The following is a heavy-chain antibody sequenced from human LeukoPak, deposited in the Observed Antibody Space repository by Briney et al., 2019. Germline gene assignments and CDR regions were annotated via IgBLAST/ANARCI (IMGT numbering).Heavy chain of an antibody. Sequence: PSETLSLTCTVSGGSISSYYWSWIRQPPGKGLEWIGYIYYSGSTNYNPSLKSRVTISVDTSKNQFSLKLSSVTAADTAVYYCARGDGWLQFVYWGQGTLVTVSS. CDR3: ARGDGWLQFVY. V-gene: IGHV4-59*01. J-gene: IGHJ4*02. D-gene: IGHD5-24*01. CDR2: IYYSGST. CDR1: GGSISSYY.